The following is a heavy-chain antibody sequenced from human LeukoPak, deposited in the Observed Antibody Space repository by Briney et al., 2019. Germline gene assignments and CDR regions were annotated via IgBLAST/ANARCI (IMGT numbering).Heavy chain of an antibody. CDR1: GGSISSSSYY. J-gene: IGHJ6*03. V-gene: IGHV4-39*07. CDR2: INYSGST. Sequence: PSGTLSLTCTVSGGSISSSSYYWGWIRQPPGKGLEWIGSINYSGSTNYNSSLKSRVTISVDTSKNQFSLRLSSVTAADTAVYYCARVGGYAGYIDVWGKGTTVTISS. D-gene: IGHD5-12*01. CDR3: ARVGGYAGYIDV.